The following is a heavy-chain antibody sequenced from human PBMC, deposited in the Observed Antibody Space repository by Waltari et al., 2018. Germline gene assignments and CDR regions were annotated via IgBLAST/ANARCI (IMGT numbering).Heavy chain of an antibody. CDR2: INYSGST. Sequence: QVQLQQWGAGLLKPSETLSLTCVVDGGSFSGYYCSWIRQPPEKGLEWIGEINYSGSTQYNPSLKRRVTISIDTSKNQFSLNLRSVTAADMGVYYCARGGYSGYEPRRWFDSWGQGTLVTVAS. J-gene: IGHJ5*01. CDR3: ARGGYSGYEPRRWFDS. V-gene: IGHV4-34*01. CDR1: GGSFSGYY. D-gene: IGHD5-12*01.